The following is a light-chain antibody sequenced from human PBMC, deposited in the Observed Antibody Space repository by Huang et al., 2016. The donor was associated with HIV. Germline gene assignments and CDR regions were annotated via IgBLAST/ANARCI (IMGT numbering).Light chain of an antibody. CDR2: KIF. CDR3: VQATQFIT. CDR1: QRLVHSDGNTY. Sequence: DIVMTQTPLSSPVTLGQPASISCRSSQRLVHSDGNTYLSWLQQRPGQPPRLLIYKIFNRFSGVPDRFSGSGAGTDFTLKISRVEAEDVGVYYCVQATQFITFGQGTRLEIK. J-gene: IGKJ5*01. V-gene: IGKV2-24*01.